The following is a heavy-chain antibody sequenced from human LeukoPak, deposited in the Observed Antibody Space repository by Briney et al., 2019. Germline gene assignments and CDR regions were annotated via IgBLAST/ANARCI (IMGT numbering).Heavy chain of an antibody. Sequence: GGSLRLSCAASGFTFNNYAISWVRQAPGKGLEWVSAISGSGSSTYYADSVKGRFTISRDNSKNTVDLQMNSLRAEDTAVYYCAKCADIGIFTAGDDYWGQGTLVTVSS. CDR3: AKCADIGIFTAGDDY. CDR2: ISGSGSST. CDR1: GFTFNNYA. D-gene: IGHD3-3*02. J-gene: IGHJ4*02. V-gene: IGHV3-23*01.